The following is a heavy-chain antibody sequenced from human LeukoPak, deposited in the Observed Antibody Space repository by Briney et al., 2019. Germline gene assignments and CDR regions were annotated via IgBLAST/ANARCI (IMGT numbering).Heavy chain of an antibody. V-gene: IGHV3-21*01. Sequence: GGSLRLSCAASGFSFSAYSMNWVRQTPGEGLEWVSAIGSGTSQIWYADSVKGRFTISRDNAKNSLYLEMTSLRAEDTAVYYCARGGTNCYGYCYGTKYCGQGTLVTVTS. D-gene: IGHD2-21*02. J-gene: IGHJ4*02. CDR1: GFSFSAYS. CDR2: IGSGTSQI. CDR3: ARGGTNCYGYCYGTKY.